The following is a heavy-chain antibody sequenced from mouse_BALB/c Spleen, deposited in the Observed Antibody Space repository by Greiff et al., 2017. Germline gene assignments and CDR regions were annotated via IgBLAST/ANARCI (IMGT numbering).Heavy chain of an antibody. CDR1: GDSITSGY. V-gene: IGHV3-8*02. CDR3: ARGDYDYEGEFAY. D-gene: IGHD2-4*01. CDR2: ISYSGST. Sequence: EVQRVESGPSLVKPSQTLSLTCSVTGDSITSGYWNWIRKFPGNKLEYMGYISYSGSTYYNPSLKSRISITRDTSKNQYYLQLNSVTTEDTATYYCARGDYDYEGEFAYWGQGTLVTVSA. J-gene: IGHJ3*01.